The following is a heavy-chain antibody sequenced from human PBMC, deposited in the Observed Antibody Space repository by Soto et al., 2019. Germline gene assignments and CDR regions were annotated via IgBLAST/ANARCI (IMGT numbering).Heavy chain of an antibody. CDR1: GFSLTTSGVG. Sequence: QITLKESGSTRVRPTQTLALTCTFSGFSLTTSGVGVVWIRKTPGKALEWLAVIYWDDDKRYSPSLKSRLTSTKDNSKNQVGLTIADMDPVDTATYFCAHRGYMYGKWYHGYFDYWCQGTLVTVSS. CDR2: IYWDDDK. J-gene: IGHJ4*02. D-gene: IGHD5-18*01. CDR3: AHRGYMYGKWYHGYFDY. V-gene: IGHV2-5*02.